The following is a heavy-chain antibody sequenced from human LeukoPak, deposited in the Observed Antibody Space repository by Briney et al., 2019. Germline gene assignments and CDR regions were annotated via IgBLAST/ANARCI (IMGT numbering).Heavy chain of an antibody. CDR1: GFTFSTYS. J-gene: IGHJ4*02. CDR3: ARDMTTVSFDY. Sequence: GGSLRLSCAASGFTFSTYSMNWVRQAPGKGLEWVSSISSSSTYIYYADSVKGRFTISRDNAKNSLYLQMNSLRADDMAVYYCARDMTTVSFDYWGQGTLVTVSS. V-gene: IGHV3-21*01. D-gene: IGHD4-17*01. CDR2: ISSSSTYI.